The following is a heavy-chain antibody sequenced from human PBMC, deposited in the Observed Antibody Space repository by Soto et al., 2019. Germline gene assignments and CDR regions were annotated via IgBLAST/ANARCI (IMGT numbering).Heavy chain of an antibody. CDR1: GFTFGAYG. D-gene: IGHD3-3*01. Sequence: EVQLLESGGGLVQPGGSLRLSCAASGFTFGAYGMTWVRQAPGKGLEWVSSISGSGVTTFYAESVRGRFTISIDDSTATLYLQMNSLSAEATAVYYCVRDFPYFSYDFWNGLDHWGQGTLVTVSS. CDR2: ISGSGVTT. V-gene: IGHV3-23*01. CDR3: VRDFPYFSYDFWNGLDH. J-gene: IGHJ4*02.